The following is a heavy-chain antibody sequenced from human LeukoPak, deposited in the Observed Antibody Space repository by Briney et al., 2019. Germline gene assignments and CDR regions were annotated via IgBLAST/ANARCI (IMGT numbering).Heavy chain of an antibody. CDR1: GGTFSSYA. D-gene: IGHD2-2*01. CDR3: ARGYCSSTSCHRGYYGMDV. CDR2: IIPIFGTA. Sequence: ASVKVSCKASGGTFSSYAISWVRQAPGQGLEWMGGIIPIFGTANYAQKFQGRVTITADKSTSTAYMELSSLRSEDTAVYYCARGYCSSTSCHRGYYGMDVWGKGTTVTVSS. J-gene: IGHJ6*04. V-gene: IGHV1-69*06.